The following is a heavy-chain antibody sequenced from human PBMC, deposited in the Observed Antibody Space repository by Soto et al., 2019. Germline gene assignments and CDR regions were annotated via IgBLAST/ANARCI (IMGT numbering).Heavy chain of an antibody. J-gene: IGHJ4*02. CDR2: ILSNYNT. Sequence: EVPLLESGGGLVQPGGSLTLSCAASGFRFRDYTMSWVRQAPGKVLESISVILSNYNTYYTDSVRGRFTISRDSSKNMLYLEMNSLRAEDTAVYYCARRVNGYFDYWGQGALVTVSS. CDR1: GFRFRDYT. V-gene: IGHV3-23*05. D-gene: IGHD2-8*01. CDR3: ARRVNGYFDY.